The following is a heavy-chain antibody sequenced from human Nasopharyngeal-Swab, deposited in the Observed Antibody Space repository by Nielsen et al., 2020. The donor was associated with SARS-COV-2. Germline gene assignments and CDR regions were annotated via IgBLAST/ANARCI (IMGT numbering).Heavy chain of an antibody. CDR2: TSYDGSNK. CDR1: GFTFSSYA. Sequence: GESLKISCAASGFTFSSYAMHWVRQAPGKGLEWVAVTSYDGSNKYYADSVKGRFTISRDNSKNTLYLQMNSLRAEDTAVYYCAREMITFGGVIGDYYGMDVWGQGTTVTVSS. D-gene: IGHD3-16*02. V-gene: IGHV3-30*04. CDR3: AREMITFGGVIGDYYGMDV. J-gene: IGHJ6*02.